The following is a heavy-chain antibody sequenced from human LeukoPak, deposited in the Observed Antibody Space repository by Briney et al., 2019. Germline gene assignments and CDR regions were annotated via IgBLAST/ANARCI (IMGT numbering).Heavy chain of an antibody. CDR1: GFTFSSYS. J-gene: IGHJ4*02. CDR3: AKGRYSSGWYVFDY. D-gene: IGHD6-19*01. Sequence: GGSLRLSCAASGFTFSSYSMNWVRQAPGKGLEWVSSISSSSSYIYYADSVKGRFTISRDNAKNSLYLQMNSLRAEDTAVYYCAKGRYSSGWYVFDYWGQGTLVTVSS. V-gene: IGHV3-21*04. CDR2: ISSSSSYI.